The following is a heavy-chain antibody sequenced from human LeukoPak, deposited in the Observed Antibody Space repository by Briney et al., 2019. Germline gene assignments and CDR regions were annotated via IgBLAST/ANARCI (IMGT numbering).Heavy chain of an antibody. V-gene: IGHV3-23*01. Sequence: GGSLRLSCAASGFTFSSYEMNWVRQAPGKGLEWVSAISGSGGSTYYADSVKGRFTISRDNSKNTLYLQMNSLRAEDTAVYYCAKDLYSSSWPQAVFDYWGQGTLVTVSS. D-gene: IGHD6-13*01. CDR3: AKDLYSSSWPQAVFDY. J-gene: IGHJ4*02. CDR1: GFTFSSYE. CDR2: ISGSGGST.